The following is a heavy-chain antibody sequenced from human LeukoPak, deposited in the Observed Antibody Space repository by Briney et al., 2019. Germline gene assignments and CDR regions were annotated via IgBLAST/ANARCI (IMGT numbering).Heavy chain of an antibody. J-gene: IGHJ1*01. Sequence: GGSLRLSSEASGFPFNKYKMDWVRQAPGKGLQWVSSINIWSTSTYYADSVKGRFTISRDDAKNSLYLQMNSLTAEDTAVYYCTRGLADYGDYSFWGQGTLVAVSS. CDR3: TRGLADYGDYSF. D-gene: IGHD4-17*01. V-gene: IGHV3-21*01. CDR2: INIWSTST. CDR1: GFPFNKYK.